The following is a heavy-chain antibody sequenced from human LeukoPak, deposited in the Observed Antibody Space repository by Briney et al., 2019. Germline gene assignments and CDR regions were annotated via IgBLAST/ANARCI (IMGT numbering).Heavy chain of an antibody. CDR1: GYTFTSYD. CDR2: MNPNSGNT. CDR3: ANIPTGQLVPDY. D-gene: IGHD6-13*01. Sequence: ASVKVSCKASGYTFTSYDINWVRQATGQGLEWMGWMNPNSGNTGYAQKFQGRVTITRNTSISTAYMELSSLRSEDTAVYYCANIPTGQLVPDYWGQGTLVTVSS. V-gene: IGHV1-8*03. J-gene: IGHJ4*02.